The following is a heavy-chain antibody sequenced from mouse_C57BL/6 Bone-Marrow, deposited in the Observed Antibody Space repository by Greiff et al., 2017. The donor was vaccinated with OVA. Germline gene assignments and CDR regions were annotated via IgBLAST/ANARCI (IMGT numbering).Heavy chain of an antibody. CDR1: GYTFTSYW. V-gene: IGHV1-55*01. J-gene: IGHJ1*03. D-gene: IGHD4-1*01. CDR3: ARWDSHSYFDV. CDR2: IYPGSGST. Sequence: QVQLQQPGAELVKPGASVKMSCTASGYTFTSYWITWVKQWPGQGLEWIGDIYPGSGSTNYNEKFKSKATLTVDTSSSTAYMQLSSLSSEDSAVYYCARWDSHSYFDVWGTGTTVTVSS.